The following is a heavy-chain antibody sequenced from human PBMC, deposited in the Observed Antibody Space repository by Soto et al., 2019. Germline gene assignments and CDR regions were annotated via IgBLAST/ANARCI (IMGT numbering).Heavy chain of an antibody. V-gene: IGHV3-74*01. J-gene: IGHJ3*02. Sequence: GGSLRLSCAASGFISRSYWMHWVRQVPGKGLVWVSRINGDGRSTSYADSVTGRFTISRDNAKNTLYLQMNSLRADDTAVYYCARAQYLADDAFDIWGQGATVTVSS. D-gene: IGHD2-2*01. CDR1: GFISRSYW. CDR3: ARAQYLADDAFDI. CDR2: INGDGRST.